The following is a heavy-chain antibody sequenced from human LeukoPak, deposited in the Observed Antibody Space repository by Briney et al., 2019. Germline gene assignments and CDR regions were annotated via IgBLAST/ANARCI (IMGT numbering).Heavy chain of an antibody. V-gene: IGHV3-21*06. CDR3: AREYSTMGSGMDV. J-gene: IGHJ6*02. D-gene: IGHD1-1*01. CDR2: ISNSSINI. CDR1: GFTFSSYG. Sequence: GRSLRLSCAASGFTFSSYGMHWARQAPGQGLEWVSSISNSSINIYYADSVKGRFTVSRGNAKNSLYLQMHSLRVEDTAVYYCAREYSTMGSGMDVWGQGTTVTVSS.